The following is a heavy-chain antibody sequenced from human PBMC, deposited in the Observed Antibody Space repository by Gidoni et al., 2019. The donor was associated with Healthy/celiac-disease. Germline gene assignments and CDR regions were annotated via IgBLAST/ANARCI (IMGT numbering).Heavy chain of an antibody. CDR2: ISGSGGST. CDR1: GFTFSSYA. D-gene: IGHD3-9*01. J-gene: IGHJ4*02. Sequence: EVQLFASVGGLLQPGWSLRLSCEASGFTFSSYAISWVRQAPGKGLEWVSAISGSGGSTYYEDSVKGRLTISRDNSKNTLYLQMNSRRAEDTAVYYCAKTDWETKNDYWGQGTLVTVSS. CDR3: AKTDWETKNDY. V-gene: IGHV3-23*01.